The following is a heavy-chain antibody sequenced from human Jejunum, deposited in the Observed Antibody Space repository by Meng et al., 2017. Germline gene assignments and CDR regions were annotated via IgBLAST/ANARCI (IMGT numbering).Heavy chain of an antibody. V-gene: IGHV3-23*01. CDR3: AKGGYSFGYNDY. CDR1: GFTFTNYA. Sequence: GGSLRLSCAAPGFTFTNYAISWFRQAPGKGLGWVSVISDSGGRTYYTDAVKGRFTISRDNSENTLFLQMSSLRAEDTARYYCAKGGYSFGYNDYWGQGTLVTVSS. D-gene: IGHD5-18*01. CDR2: ISDSGGRT. J-gene: IGHJ4*02.